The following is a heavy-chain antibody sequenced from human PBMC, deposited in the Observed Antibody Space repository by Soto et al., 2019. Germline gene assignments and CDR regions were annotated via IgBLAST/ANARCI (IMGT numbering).Heavy chain of an antibody. D-gene: IGHD1-26*01. CDR3: AKDRRAEWESYYYYAMDV. V-gene: IGHV1-69*01. J-gene: IGHJ6*02. CDR1: GGTFSSFT. CDR2: LIPIYGTA. Sequence: QVQLVQSGAEVKKPGSSVKVSCKASGGTFSSFTISWVRQAPGQGLEWMGGLIPIYGTANYAQKFQGRVTITADASTRTAYMELSSLRSEDTAVYYCAKDRRAEWESYYYYAMDVGGQGTPVTVYS.